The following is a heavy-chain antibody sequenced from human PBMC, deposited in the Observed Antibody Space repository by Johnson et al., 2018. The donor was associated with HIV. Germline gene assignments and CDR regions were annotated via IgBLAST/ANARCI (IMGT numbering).Heavy chain of an antibody. J-gene: IGHJ3*02. CDR3: ARDRGLRYFDWLSDHDAFDI. V-gene: IGHV3-7*01. CDR2: IKQAGSEN. Sequence: VQLVESGGGLVQPGGSLRLSCAASGFTFSSYWMSWVRQAPGKGLEWVANIKQAGSENYYVDSVKGRFTISRDNATNSLYLKMNSLRAEDTAVFYCARDRGLRYFDWLSDHDAFDIWGQGTMVTVSS. CDR1: GFTFSSYW. D-gene: IGHD3-9*01.